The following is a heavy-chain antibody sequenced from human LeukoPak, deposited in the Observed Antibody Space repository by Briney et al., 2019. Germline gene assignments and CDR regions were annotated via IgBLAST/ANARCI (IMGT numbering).Heavy chain of an antibody. Sequence: SETLSLTCTVSGGSIIGTSSYWGWIRQPPGKGLEWIGCMSYGGDWFYNPSLKSRVTISLDTSRSQFSLKLDSVTATDTAVYHCARLPTGYPNWFDAWGQGTLVTVSS. CDR3: ARLPTGYPNWFDA. V-gene: IGHV4-39*01. CDR2: MSYGGDW. CDR1: GGSIIGTSSY. J-gene: IGHJ5*02. D-gene: IGHD3-9*01.